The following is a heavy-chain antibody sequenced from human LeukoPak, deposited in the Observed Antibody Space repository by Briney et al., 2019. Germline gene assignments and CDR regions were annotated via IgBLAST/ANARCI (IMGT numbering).Heavy chain of an antibody. CDR3: ARAQTVTTLVLDYFDY. J-gene: IGHJ4*02. D-gene: IGHD4-17*01. CDR1: GFTFSSRS. Sequence: GGSLRLSCAASGFTFSSRSMNWVRQAPGKGLEWVSYISSSSSTIYYADSVKGRFTISRDNAKNSLYLQMNSLRAEDTAVYYCARAQTVTTLVLDYFDYWGQGTLVTVSS. V-gene: IGHV3-48*01. CDR2: ISSSSSTI.